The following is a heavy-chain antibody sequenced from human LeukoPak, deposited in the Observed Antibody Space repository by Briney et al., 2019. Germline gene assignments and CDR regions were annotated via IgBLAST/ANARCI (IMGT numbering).Heavy chain of an antibody. CDR2: IYQSGST. D-gene: IGHD6-13*01. J-gene: IGHJ4*02. CDR3: ARSREAGGTLDY. Sequence: SETLSLTCAFSGGSISTRNWWSWVRQPPGKGLEWIGEIYQSGSTNYNPSLKSRVIISVDKSGNQFSLKLTSVTAADTAVYYCARSREAGGTLDYWGQGTLVTVSS. CDR1: GGSISTRNW. V-gene: IGHV4-4*02.